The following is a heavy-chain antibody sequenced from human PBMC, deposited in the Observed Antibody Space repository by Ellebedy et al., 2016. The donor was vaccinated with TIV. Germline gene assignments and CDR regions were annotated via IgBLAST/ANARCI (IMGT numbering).Heavy chain of an antibody. V-gene: IGHV4-59*08. CDR2: VFYSGNT. CDR3: ARWFGELLYVRWFDP. CDR1: GGSISSYY. J-gene: IGHJ5*02. Sequence: GSLRLSCTVSGGSISSYYWSWIRQPPGRGLEWIGYVFYSGNTNYNPSLKSRVTISVDTSKNQFSLKLTSVTAADTAEYYCARWFGELLYVRWFDPWGQGTLVTVSS. D-gene: IGHD3-10*01.